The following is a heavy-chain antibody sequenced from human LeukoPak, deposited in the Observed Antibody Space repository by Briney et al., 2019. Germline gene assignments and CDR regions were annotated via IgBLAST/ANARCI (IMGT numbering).Heavy chain of an antibody. D-gene: IGHD4-23*01. V-gene: IGHV4-34*01. J-gene: IGHJ4*02. CDR3: ARAPYDYGGTGPLAH. CDR1: GGSFSGYY. Sequence: SETLSLTCAVYGGSFSGYYWSWIRQPPGKGLEWIGEINHSGSTNYNPSLKSRVTISVDTSKNQFSLKLSSVTAADTAVYYCARAPYDYGGTGPLAHWGQGTLVTVSS. CDR2: INHSGST.